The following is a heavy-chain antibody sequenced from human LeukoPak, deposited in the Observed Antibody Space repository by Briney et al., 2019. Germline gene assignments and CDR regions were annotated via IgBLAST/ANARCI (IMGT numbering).Heavy chain of an antibody. V-gene: IGHV3-9*01. D-gene: IGHD6-19*01. CDR2: ISWNSGSI. Sequence: GGSLRLSCAASGLTFDDYAMHWVRQAPGKGLEWVSGISWNSGSIGYADSVKGRFTISRDNAKNSLYLQMNSLRAEDTALYYCAKDRVSSGWFYYFDYWGQGTLVTVSS. CDR3: AKDRVSSGWFYYFDY. CDR1: GLTFDDYA. J-gene: IGHJ4*02.